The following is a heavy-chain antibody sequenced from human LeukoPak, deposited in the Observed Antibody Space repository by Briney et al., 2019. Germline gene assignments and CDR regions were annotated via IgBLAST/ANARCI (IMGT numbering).Heavy chain of an antibody. CDR1: GGTFSSYA. D-gene: IGHD2-2*01. CDR3: ATEEPIVVVPAAISYYGMDV. V-gene: IGHV1-69*13. Sequence: SVKVSCKASGGTFSSYAISWVRQAPGQGLEWMGGIIPIFGTANYAQKFQGRVTITADESTSTAYMELSSLRSEDTAVYYCATEEPIVVVPAAISYYGMDVWGQGTTVTVSS. CDR2: IIPIFGTA. J-gene: IGHJ6*02.